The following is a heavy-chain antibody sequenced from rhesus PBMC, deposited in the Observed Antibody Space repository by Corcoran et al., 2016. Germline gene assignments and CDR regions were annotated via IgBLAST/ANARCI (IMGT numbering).Heavy chain of an antibody. V-gene: IGHV2-174*01. D-gene: IGHD6-37*01. Sequence: QVTLKESGPALVKPTQTLTLTCTFSGFSLTTSGMGVGWIRQPPGKALEWLALIYWDDDKRYSTSLKSRLTISKDISKNQVVLTMTNMDPVDTATYYCARARRWLAVDYFDYWGQGVLVTVSS. CDR1: GFSLTTSGMG. CDR3: ARARRWLAVDYFDY. CDR2: IYWDDDK. J-gene: IGHJ4*01.